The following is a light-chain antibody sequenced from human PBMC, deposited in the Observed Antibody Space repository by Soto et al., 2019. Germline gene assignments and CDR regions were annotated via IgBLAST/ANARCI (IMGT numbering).Light chain of an antibody. J-gene: IGKJ1*01. CDR3: QEYNAWPPGT. V-gene: IGKV3D-15*01. CDR2: DAS. Sequence: EIVMTQSPATLSVSSGEGVTLSCRASQSVKNHLAWYQHKPGQSPRLLIYDASTRATGVPARFSAGGSGTEFTLVISSLQSEDAAVYFCQEYNAWPPGTFGQGTKV. CDR1: QSVKNH.